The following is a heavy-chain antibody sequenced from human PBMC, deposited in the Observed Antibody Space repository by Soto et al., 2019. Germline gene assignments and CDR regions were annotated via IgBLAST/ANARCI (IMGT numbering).Heavy chain of an antibody. CDR3: ASHRCSSPSCPFDY. CDR2: LYSGGST. Sequence: SETLSLTCTVSGDSVSSSRTSWGWIRQPPGKGLEWIGTLYSGGSTYYNPSLKSRVTISVDTSKNQLSQKLSSVSAADTAVYFCASHRCSSPSCPFDYWGQGTLVTVSS. D-gene: IGHD2-2*01. V-gene: IGHV4-39*01. J-gene: IGHJ4*02. CDR1: GDSVSSSRTS.